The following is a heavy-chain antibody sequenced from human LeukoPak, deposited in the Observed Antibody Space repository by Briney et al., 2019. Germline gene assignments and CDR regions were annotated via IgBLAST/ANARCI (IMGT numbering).Heavy chain of an antibody. J-gene: IGHJ4*02. V-gene: IGHV3-74*01. Sequence: GGSLRLSCAASGFPFANTWMHWVRQAPGKGLVWVSLINDDGSTRSYVDSVKGRFTISRDNAKNTVYLQVNSLRAEDTAVYYCAIGGTYGSGSWGQGTLVTVSS. D-gene: IGHD3-10*01. CDR3: AIGGTYGSGS. CDR2: INDDGSTR. CDR1: GFPFANTW.